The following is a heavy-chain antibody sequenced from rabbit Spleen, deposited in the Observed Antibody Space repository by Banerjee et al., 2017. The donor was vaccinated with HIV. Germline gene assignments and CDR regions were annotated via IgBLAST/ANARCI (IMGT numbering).Heavy chain of an antibody. J-gene: IGHJ4*01. CDR3: AREVLYAAYAGFGDATIYYFDL. V-gene: IGHV1S7*01. D-gene: IGHD6-1*01. CDR1: GFTLSSYY. CDR2: IDPVFGIT. Sequence: QVLESGGGLVQPGGSLKLSCTASGFTLSSYYMNWVRQAPGKGLEWIGYIDPVFGITYYANWVNGRFSISRENAQNTVFLQMTSLTAADTATYFCAREVLYAAYAGFGDATIYYFDLWGPGTLVTVS.